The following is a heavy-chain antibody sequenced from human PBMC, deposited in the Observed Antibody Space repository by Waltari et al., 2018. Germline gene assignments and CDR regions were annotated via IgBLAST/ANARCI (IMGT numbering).Heavy chain of an antibody. J-gene: IGHJ5*02. D-gene: IGHD6-19*01. CDR2: INPSGGST. V-gene: IGHV1-46*01. CDR3: ARAWGWYWFDP. CDR1: GYTFTSYY. Sequence: QVQLVQSGAEVKKPGASVKVSCKASGYTFTSYYMHWVRQAPGQGLEWMGIINPSGGSTSYAQKFQGRVTMTRDTSTSTVYMELSSLRSADTAVDYCARAWGWYWFDPWGQGTLVIVSS.